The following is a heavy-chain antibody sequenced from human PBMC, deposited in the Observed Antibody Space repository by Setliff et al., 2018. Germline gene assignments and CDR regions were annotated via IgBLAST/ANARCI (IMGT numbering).Heavy chain of an antibody. V-gene: IGHV3-7*01. Sequence: PGGSLRLSCAASGFTFSNSWMSWVRQAPGKGLEWVANIKQDGSEKYYVDSVKGRFTISRDNAKNSLYLQMNSLRAEDTAVYYCARDPNSGSYWNYYYYMDVWGKGTTVTVSS. D-gene: IGHD1-26*01. CDR3: ARDPNSGSYWNYYYYMDV. CDR1: GFTFSNSW. J-gene: IGHJ6*03. CDR2: IKQDGSEK.